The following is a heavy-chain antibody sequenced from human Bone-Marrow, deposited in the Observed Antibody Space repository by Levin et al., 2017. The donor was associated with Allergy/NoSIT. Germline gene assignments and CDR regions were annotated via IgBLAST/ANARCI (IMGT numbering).Heavy chain of an antibody. CDR1: GFTFSSYA. V-gene: IGHV3-30-3*01. CDR2: ISYDGSNK. D-gene: IGHD2-2*02. J-gene: IGHJ6*02. CDR3: ARDFSTSCYKDYYYYGMDV. Sequence: PGGSLRLSCAASGFTFSSYAMHWVRQAPGKGLEWVAVISYDGSNKYYADSVKGRFTISRDNSKNTLYLQMNSLRAEDTAVYYCARDFSTSCYKDYYYYGMDVWGQGTTVTVSS.